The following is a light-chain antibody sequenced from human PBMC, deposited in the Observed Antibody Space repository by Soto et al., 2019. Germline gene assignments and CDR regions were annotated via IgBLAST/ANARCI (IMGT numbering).Light chain of an antibody. J-gene: IGLJ1*01. V-gene: IGLV1-40*01. CDR1: SSNIGAGYD. Sequence: QSVLTQPPSVSGAPGQRVTISCTGSSSNIGAGYDVHWYQRLPGTAPKVLIYGNNNRPSGVPDRFSGSKSGTSASLAITGLQAEEEVDYYCQSYDSSLSGAYVFGTGTKLTVL. CDR3: QSYDSSLSGAYV. CDR2: GNN.